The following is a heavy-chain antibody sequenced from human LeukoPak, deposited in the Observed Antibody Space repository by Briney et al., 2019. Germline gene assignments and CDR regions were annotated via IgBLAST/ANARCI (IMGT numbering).Heavy chain of an antibody. D-gene: IGHD2-2*01. CDR3: ARDGAVVVPAANGHFDY. Sequence: ASVKVSCKASGYTFTSYYMHWVRQAPGQGLEWMGIINPSGGSTSYAQKFQGRVTMTRGTSTSTVYMELSSLRSEDTAVYYCARDGAVVVPAANGHFDYWGQGTLVTVSS. CDR2: INPSGGST. J-gene: IGHJ4*02. CDR1: GYTFTSYY. V-gene: IGHV1-46*01.